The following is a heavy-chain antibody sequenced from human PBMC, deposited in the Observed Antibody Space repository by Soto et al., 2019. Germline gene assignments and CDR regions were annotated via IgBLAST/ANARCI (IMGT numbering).Heavy chain of an antibody. D-gene: IGHD3-22*01. CDR1: GYNFTSYW. CDR2: IYPGDSDT. J-gene: IGHJ3*02. CDR3: ARKRTYYYDSSDAFDI. V-gene: IGHV5-51*01. Sequence: GESLKISCKGSGYNFTSYWIGWVRQMPGKGLEWMGIIYPGDSDTRYSPSFQGQVTISADKSISTAYLQWSSLKASDTAMYYCARKRTYYYDSSDAFDIWGQGTMVTVSS.